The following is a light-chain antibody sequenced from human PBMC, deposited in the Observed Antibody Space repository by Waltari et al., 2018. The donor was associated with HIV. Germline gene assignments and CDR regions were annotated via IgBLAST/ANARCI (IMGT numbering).Light chain of an antibody. CDR2: EVS. Sequence: QSALTQPPSASGSPGQSVTISCTGTSSDVGGYNYVSWYQHHPGKAPKLMISEVSKRPSGVPDRFSGSKSGITASLTVSGLQAEDEADYYCSSYAGSNNRWVFGGGTKLTAL. CDR3: SSYAGSNNRWV. V-gene: IGLV2-8*01. J-gene: IGLJ3*02. CDR1: SSDVGGYNY.